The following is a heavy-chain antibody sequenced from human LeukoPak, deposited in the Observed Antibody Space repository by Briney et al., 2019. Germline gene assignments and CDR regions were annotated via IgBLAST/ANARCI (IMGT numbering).Heavy chain of an antibody. J-gene: IGHJ5*02. CDR1: LFSFTNYW. D-gene: IGHD4-11*01. CDR3: ARLDVGSNYGFDP. CDR2: IYPGDSDT. Sequence: ESLPFSCKGSLFSFTNYWIGWVRQMPGKALHRMGIIYPGDSDTRYSPSFQGQVTISADKSISTAYLQWSSLKASDTAMYYCARLDVGSNYGFDPWGQGTLVTVSS. V-gene: IGHV5-51*01.